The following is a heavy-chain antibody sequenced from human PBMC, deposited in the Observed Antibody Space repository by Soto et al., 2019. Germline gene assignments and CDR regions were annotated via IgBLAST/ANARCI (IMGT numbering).Heavy chain of an antibody. Sequence: QVQLQESGPGLVEPSETLSLTCTVSGGSIRSYYWSWIRQPPGKGLEWIGYIYYGGTTNYNPSLKSRVTISVDTSKNQFSLKLSSVTAADTAVYYCASFSSPGLSWYFDLWGRGTLVTVSS. CDR1: GGSIRSYY. J-gene: IGHJ2*01. CDR2: IYYGGTT. CDR3: ASFSSPGLSWYFDL. D-gene: IGHD6-6*01. V-gene: IGHV4-59*01.